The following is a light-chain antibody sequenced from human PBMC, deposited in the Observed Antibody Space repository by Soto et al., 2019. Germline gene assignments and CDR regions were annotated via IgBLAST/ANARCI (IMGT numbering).Light chain of an antibody. CDR2: GAS. V-gene: IGKV3-15*01. Sequence: EIVLTHAPATRSVSGVEGGTLAFRASQSVGRNLAWYQQKPGQAPRLLIYGASTRATGIPARFSGSGSGTEFTLTIRSLQSEDFAVYYCQQYNNWPPYTFGQGPRWIS. CDR3: QQYNNWPPYT. CDR1: QSVGRN. J-gene: IGKJ2*01.